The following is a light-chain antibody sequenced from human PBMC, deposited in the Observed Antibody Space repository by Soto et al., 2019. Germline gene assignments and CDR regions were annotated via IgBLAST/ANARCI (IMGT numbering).Light chain of an antibody. CDR2: GNS. J-gene: IGLJ2*01. CDR3: QSYDSSRVV. V-gene: IGLV1-40*01. Sequence: QSVLTQPPSVSGAPGQRVTISCIGSSSNIGAGYDVHWYQQLPGTAPKLLIYGNSNRPSGVPDRFSGSKSGTSASLAITGLQAEDEADYYCQSYDSSRVVFGGGTKLTVL. CDR1: SSNIGAGYD.